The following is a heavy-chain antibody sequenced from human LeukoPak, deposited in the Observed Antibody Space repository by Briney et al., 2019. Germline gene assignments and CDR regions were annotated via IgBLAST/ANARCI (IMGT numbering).Heavy chain of an antibody. CDR2: IYYSGST. Sequence: GYDLNWIRQAPGKGLEWIGYIYYSGSTYYNPSLKSRVTISVDTSKNQFSLKLSSVTAADTAVYYCARGRVVYDFWSGPSPYFDYWGQGTLVTVSS. D-gene: IGHD3-3*01. J-gene: IGHJ4*02. V-gene: IGHV4-30-4*08. CDR3: ARGRVVYDFWSGPSPYFDY. CDR1: GYD.